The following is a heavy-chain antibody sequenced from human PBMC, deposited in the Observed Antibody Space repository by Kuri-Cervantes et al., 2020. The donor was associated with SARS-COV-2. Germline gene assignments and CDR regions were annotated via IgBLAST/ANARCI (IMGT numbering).Heavy chain of an antibody. CDR2: IYYSGST. CDR1: GGSISSSSYY. CDR3: ARELPQDAFDI. V-gene: IGHV4-30-4*08. Sequence: SETLSLTCTVSGGSISSSSYYWGWIRQPPGKGLEWIGYIYYSGSTYYNPSLKSRVTISVDTSKNQFSLKLSSVTAADTAVYYCARELPQDAFDIWGQGTMVTVSS. D-gene: IGHD4-23*01. J-gene: IGHJ3*02.